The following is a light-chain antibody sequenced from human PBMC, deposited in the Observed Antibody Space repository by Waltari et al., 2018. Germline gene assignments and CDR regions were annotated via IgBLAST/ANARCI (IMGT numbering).Light chain of an antibody. V-gene: IGKV3-20*01. CDR3: QHYVRLPVT. Sequence: EIVLTQSPGALSLSPGATATLSCRASQSIGRTIAWYQQKPGQAPRLLIYATSTRATGIPDRFSGSGSETDFSLTIYRLEPEDFAVYYCQHYVRLPVTFGQGTKVEIK. CDR1: QSIGRT. J-gene: IGKJ1*01. CDR2: ATS.